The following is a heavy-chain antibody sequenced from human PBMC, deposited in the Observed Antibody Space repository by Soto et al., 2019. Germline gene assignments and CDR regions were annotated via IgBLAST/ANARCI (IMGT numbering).Heavy chain of an antibody. J-gene: IGHJ4*02. CDR2: IYHSGST. Sequence: SETLSLTCAVSGGSISSSNWWSWVRQPPGKGLEWIGEIYHSGSTNYNPSLKSRVTISVDKSKNQFSLKLSSVTAADTAVYYCARAEPDLEQLVSGYFDYPGQPTLVTVSS. D-gene: IGHD6-6*01. V-gene: IGHV4-4*02. CDR1: GGSISSSNW. CDR3: ARAEPDLEQLVSGYFDY.